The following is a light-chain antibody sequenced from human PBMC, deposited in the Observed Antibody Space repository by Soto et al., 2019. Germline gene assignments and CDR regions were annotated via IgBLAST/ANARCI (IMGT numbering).Light chain of an antibody. CDR2: GAS. CDR3: QQYNNWPRT. V-gene: IGKV3-15*01. Sequence: EIVMTQSPAPLSVSPGERATLSCRASQSVSSNLAWYPQTPGQAPRLLIYGASTRATGIPARFSGSGSGTEFTLTSSSLQSEEFAVDYCQQYNNWPRTFGQGTKVEIK. J-gene: IGKJ1*01. CDR1: QSVSSN.